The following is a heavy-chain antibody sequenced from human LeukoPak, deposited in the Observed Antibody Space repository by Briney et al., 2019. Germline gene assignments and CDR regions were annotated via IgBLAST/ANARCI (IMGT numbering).Heavy chain of an antibody. Sequence: GASVKVSCKASGYTFTTYGVSWVRQAPGQGLEWMGWISTYDGDTKYPQKLQGRVTMTTDTSTSTAYMELRSLRSDDTAVYYCARHGNFDYWGQGTLVTVSS. CDR2: ISTYDGDT. J-gene: IGHJ4*02. V-gene: IGHV1-18*01. CDR1: GYTFTTYG. CDR3: ARHGNFDY.